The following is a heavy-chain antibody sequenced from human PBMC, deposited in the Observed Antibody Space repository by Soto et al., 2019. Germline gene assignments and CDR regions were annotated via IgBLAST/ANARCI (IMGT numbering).Heavy chain of an antibody. V-gene: IGHV4-39*01. CDR3: AGGAVAGEDFDY. CDR2: IYYSGST. D-gene: IGHD6-19*01. CDR1: GGSISSSSYY. Sequence: QLQLQESGPGLVKPLETLSLTCTVSGGSISSSSYYWGWIRQPPGKGLEWIGSIYYSGSTYYNPSLKSRVTISVDTSKNQFSLKLSSVTAADTAVYYCAGGAVAGEDFDYWGQGTLVTVSS. J-gene: IGHJ4*02.